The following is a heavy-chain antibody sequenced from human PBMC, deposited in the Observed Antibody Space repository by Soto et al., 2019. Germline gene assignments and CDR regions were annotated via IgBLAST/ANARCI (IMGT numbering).Heavy chain of an antibody. CDR3: ARGGSSIAARPTNYGMDV. CDR2: IYYSGST. CDR1: GGSISSYY. D-gene: IGHD6-6*01. J-gene: IGHJ6*02. V-gene: IGHV4-59*01. Sequence: ASETLSLTCTVSGGSISSYYWSWIRQPPGKGLEWIGYIYYSGSTNYNPSLKSRVTISVDTSKNQFSLKLSSVTAADTAVYYCARGGSSIAARPTNYGMDVWGQGTTVTVSS.